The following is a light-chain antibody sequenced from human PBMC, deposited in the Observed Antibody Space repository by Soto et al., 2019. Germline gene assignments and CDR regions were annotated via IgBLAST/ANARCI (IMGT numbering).Light chain of an antibody. CDR2: DNN. CDR3: GTWDTSLSAYV. V-gene: IGLV1-51*01. J-gene: IGLJ1*01. Sequence: QSVLTQPPSVSAAPGQKVTISCSGSSSNIGNNYVSWYQQLPGTAPKLLIYDNNKRPPGISDRFSGSKSGTSATLDIAGLQTGDEADYYCGTWDTSLSAYVFGPGTKLTVL. CDR1: SSNIGNNY.